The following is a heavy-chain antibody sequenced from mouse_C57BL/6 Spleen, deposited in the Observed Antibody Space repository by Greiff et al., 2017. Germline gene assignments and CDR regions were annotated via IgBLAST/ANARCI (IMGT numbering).Heavy chain of an antibody. V-gene: IGHV5-4*03. Sequence: EVNVVESGGGLVKPGGSLKLSCAASGFTFSSYAMSWVRQTPEKRLEWVATISDGGSYTYYPDNVKGRFTISRDNAKNNLYLQMSHLKSDDTAMYYCARGDYDGYYAMDYWGQGTSVTVSS. CDR3: ARGDYDGYYAMDY. J-gene: IGHJ4*01. CDR1: GFTFSSYA. D-gene: IGHD2-4*01. CDR2: ISDGGSYT.